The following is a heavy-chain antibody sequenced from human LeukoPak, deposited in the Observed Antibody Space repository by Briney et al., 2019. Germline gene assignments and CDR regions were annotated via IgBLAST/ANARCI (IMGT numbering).Heavy chain of an antibody. J-gene: IGHJ4*02. CDR2: IWYDGSNK. CDR1: GFTFSSYG. CDR3: ARGRSGYYSHFDY. D-gene: IGHD3-3*01. Sequence: GGSLRLSCAASGFTFSSYGMHWVRQAPGKGLEWVAVIWYDGSNKYYADSVKGRFTISRDNSKNTLYLQMNSLRAEDTAVYYCARGRSGYYSHFDYWGQGTLVTVSS. V-gene: IGHV3-33*01.